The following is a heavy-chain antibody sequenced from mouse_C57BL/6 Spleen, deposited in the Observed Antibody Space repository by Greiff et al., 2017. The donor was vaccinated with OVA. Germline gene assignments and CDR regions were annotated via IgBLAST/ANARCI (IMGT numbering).Heavy chain of an antibody. CDR3: ASEGDDYDVAGTY. V-gene: IGHV1-64*01. D-gene: IGHD2-4*01. CDR2: IHPNSGST. CDR1: GYTFTSYW. Sequence: QVQLQQPGAELVKPGASVKLSCKASGYTFTSYWMHWVKQRPGQGLEWIGMIHPNSGSTNYNEKFKSKATLTVDKSSSTAYMQLSSLTSQDSAVYYCASEGDDYDVAGTYWGQGTLVTVSA. J-gene: IGHJ3*01.